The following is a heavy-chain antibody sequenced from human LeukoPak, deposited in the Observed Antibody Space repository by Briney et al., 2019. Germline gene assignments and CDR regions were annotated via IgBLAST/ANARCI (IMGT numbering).Heavy chain of an antibody. V-gene: IGHV1-2*02. CDR2: INPNSGGT. Sequence: ASVKVSCKASGYTFTGYYMHWVRRAPGQGLEWMGWINPNSGGTNYAQKFQGRVTMTRDTSISTAYMELSRLRSDDTAVYYCARAYCSSTSCYLFYFDYWGQGTLVTVSS. J-gene: IGHJ4*02. D-gene: IGHD2-2*01. CDR1: GYTFTGYY. CDR3: ARAYCSSTSCYLFYFDY.